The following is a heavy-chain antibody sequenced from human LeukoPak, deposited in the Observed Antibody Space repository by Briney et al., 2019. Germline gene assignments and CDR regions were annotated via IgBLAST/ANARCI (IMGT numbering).Heavy chain of an antibody. J-gene: IGHJ4*02. CDR2: IKEDGSER. V-gene: IGHV3-7*03. CDR1: GFIFSNYW. D-gene: IGHD3-22*01. Sequence: AGGSLRLSCAASGFIFSNYWMTWVRQAPGKGLEWVANIKEDGSERYYVDSVKGRFTISRDNAKNSLYLQMNSLRVEDTAVYYCATYRRGYHDSSESYYFDYWGQGTLVTVSS. CDR3: ATYRRGYHDSSESYYFDY.